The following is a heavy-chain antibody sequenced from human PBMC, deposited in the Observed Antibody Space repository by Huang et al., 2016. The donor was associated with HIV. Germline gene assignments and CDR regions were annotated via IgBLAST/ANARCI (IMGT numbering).Heavy chain of an antibody. CDR3: AKDQGQWLAYFDS. D-gene: IGHD6-19*01. CDR2: STADGSCQ. V-gene: IGHV3-30*18. CDR1: GINLRNCA. J-gene: IGHJ4*02. Sequence: VRLVQSGGGVGQPGRSLRLSCAASGINLRNCAMHGDGHAHGKGLEGGVGSTADGSCQYFVEYVKGRFILSKDDSNATWCLEMRSLNSGDTAVYFCAKDQGQWLAYFDSWGQGTLVTVSS.